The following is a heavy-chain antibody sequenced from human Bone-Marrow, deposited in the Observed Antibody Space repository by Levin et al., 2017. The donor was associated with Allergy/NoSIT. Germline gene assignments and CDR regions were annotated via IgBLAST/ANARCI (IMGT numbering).Heavy chain of an antibody. Sequence: GASVKVSCATSGFTFSSYSMNWVRQAPGKGLEWVSYINSSSGTIYYADSVKGRFTISRDNAKKSLYLQMSSLRVEDTAVYYCMRGLPDYWGQGTLVTVSS. V-gene: IGHV3-48*01. CDR3: MRGLPDY. CDR1: GFTFSSYS. J-gene: IGHJ4*02. CDR2: INSSSGTI.